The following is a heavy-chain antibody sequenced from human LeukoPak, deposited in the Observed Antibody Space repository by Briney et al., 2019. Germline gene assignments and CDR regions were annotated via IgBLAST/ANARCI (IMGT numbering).Heavy chain of an antibody. V-gene: IGHV1-69*04. D-gene: IGHD3-10*01. J-gene: IGHJ4*02. CDR1: GGTFSSYA. Sequence: SVKVSCKASGGTFSSYAISWVRQAPGQGLEWMGRIIPILGIANYAQKFQGRVTITADKSTSTAYMELSSLRSEDTAVYYCAREAMVRGVNDYWGQGTLVTVSS. CDR3: AREAMVRGVNDY. CDR2: IIPILGIA.